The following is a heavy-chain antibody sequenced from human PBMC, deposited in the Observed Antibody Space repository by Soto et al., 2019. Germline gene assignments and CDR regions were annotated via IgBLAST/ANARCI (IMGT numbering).Heavy chain of an antibody. V-gene: IGHV3-23*01. CDR1: GFSISSSA. CDR3: AKNDWSVYPLGGF. D-gene: IGHD3-3*01. J-gene: IGHJ1*01. Sequence: EVQLLESGGGLVQPGGSLRLSCTVSGFSISSSAFSWVRQTPGKGLEWVSASSGGGGGPTHYADSVKGRFTISRDNSKNTLYLQINSLRAEDTAVYYCAKNDWSVYPLGGFWGRGTLVSVSS. CDR2: SSGGGGGPT.